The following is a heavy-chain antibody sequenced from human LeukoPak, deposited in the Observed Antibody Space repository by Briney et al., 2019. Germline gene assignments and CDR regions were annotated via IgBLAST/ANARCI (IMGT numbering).Heavy chain of an antibody. V-gene: IGHV3-30*18. D-gene: IGHD5-18*01. J-gene: IGHJ4*02. CDR3: AKGGRGYSYGY. CDR1: GFTFSSYG. CDR2: ISYDGSNK. Sequence: GGSLRLSCAASGFTFSSYGMHWVRQAPGKGLEWVAVISYDGSNKYYADSVKGRFTISRDNSKNTLYPQINSLRAEDTAVYYCAKGGRGYSYGYWGQGTLVTVSS.